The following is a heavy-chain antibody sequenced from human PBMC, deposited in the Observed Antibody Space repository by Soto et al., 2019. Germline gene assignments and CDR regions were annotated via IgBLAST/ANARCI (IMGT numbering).Heavy chain of an antibody. V-gene: IGHV4-34*01. J-gene: IGHJ4*02. CDR2: INHSGST. D-gene: IGHD3-22*01. Sequence: SETLSLTCAAYGGSFSGYYWSWTRQPPGKGLEWIGEINHSGSTNYNPSLKSRVTISVDTSKNQFSLKLSSVTAADTAVYYCARGRFTTSWGQGTLVTV. CDR1: GGSFSGYY. CDR3: ARGRFTTS.